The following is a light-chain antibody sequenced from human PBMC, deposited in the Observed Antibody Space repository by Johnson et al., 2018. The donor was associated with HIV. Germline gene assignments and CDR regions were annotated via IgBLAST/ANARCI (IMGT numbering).Light chain of an antibody. J-gene: IGLJ1*01. Sequence: QPVLTQPPSVSAAPGQKVTISCSGSTSNIGNNYVSWYQQLPRTAPKLLIYDNNKRPSGIPDRFSGSKSGTSATLGITGLQTGDEADYYCGTWDSSLSANVFGTGTKVTVL. CDR2: DNN. CDR3: GTWDSSLSANV. V-gene: IGLV1-51*01. CDR1: TSNIGNNY.